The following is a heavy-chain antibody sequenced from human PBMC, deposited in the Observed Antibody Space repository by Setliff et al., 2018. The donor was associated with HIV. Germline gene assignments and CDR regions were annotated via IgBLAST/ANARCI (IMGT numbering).Heavy chain of an antibody. Sequence: PGGSLRLSCAASGLTFSNYGMHWVRQAPGKGQEWVIFIRYDGSDNYYIDSVKGRFTISRDNSKNTLYLQMNSLRDEDTAVYYCAKDVGGGSGHYPLYMDVWGKGTTVTVSS. CDR1: GLTFSNYG. J-gene: IGHJ6*03. CDR2: IRYDGSDN. D-gene: IGHD3-3*01. V-gene: IGHV3-30*02. CDR3: AKDVGGGSGHYPLYMDV.